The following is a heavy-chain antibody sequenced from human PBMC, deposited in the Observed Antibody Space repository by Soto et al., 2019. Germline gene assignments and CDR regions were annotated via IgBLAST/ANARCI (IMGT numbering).Heavy chain of an antibody. V-gene: IGHV1-18*01. J-gene: IGHJ1*01. Sequence: GASVKVSCKASGYTFTSYGISWVRQAPGQGLEWMGWISAYNGNTNYAQKLQGRVTMTTGTSTSTAYMELRSLRSDDTAVYYCASNLLCSGGSCYSSVYFQHWGQGTLVTVSS. CDR1: GYTFTSYG. CDR3: ASNLLCSGGSCYSSVYFQH. D-gene: IGHD2-15*01. CDR2: ISAYNGNT.